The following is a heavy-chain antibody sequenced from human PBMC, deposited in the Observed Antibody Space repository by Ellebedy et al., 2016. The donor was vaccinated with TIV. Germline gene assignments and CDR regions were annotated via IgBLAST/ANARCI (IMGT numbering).Heavy chain of an antibody. Sequence: GESLKISCAASGFTFRDYSMSWIRQAPGKGLEWASYISDDGNAMSYAESVRGRFTISRDNANNSLYLQMNSLRAEDTAVYYCARARGLLYEKWGGAGYGMDVWGQGTTVTVYS. V-gene: IGHV3-11*01. CDR3: ARARGLLYEKWGGAGYGMDV. J-gene: IGHJ6*02. CDR1: GFTFRDYS. D-gene: IGHD2-2*02. CDR2: ISDDGNAM.